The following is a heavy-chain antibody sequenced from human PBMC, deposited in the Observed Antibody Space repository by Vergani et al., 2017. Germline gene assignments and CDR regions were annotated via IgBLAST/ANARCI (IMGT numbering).Heavy chain of an antibody. D-gene: IGHD3-10*01. J-gene: IGHJ5*02. CDR3: ARVLSAYGSGSYYPPGEFDP. CDR2: ISGSGGST. CDR1: GFTFSSYA. V-gene: IGHV3-23*01. Sequence: EVQLLESGGGLVQPGGSLRLSCAASGFTFSSYAMSWVRQAPGKGLEWVSAISGSGGSTYYADSVKGRFTISRDNSKNTLYLQMNSLRAEDTAVYYCARVLSAYGSGSYYPPGEFDPWGQGTLVTVSS.